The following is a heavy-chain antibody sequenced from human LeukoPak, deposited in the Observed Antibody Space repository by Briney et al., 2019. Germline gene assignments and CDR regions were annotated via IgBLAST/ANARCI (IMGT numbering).Heavy chain of an antibody. CDR3: AKGGRFNYYYMDV. Sequence: GGSLRLSCAASGFTFSSYAMSWVRQAPGKGLECISGFSGSGGSTYYADSVKGRFTISRDNSKNTLYLQMNSLRAEDTAVYYCAKGGRFNYYYMDVWGKGTTVTISS. CDR1: GFTFSSYA. CDR2: FSGSGGST. V-gene: IGHV3-23*01. D-gene: IGHD6-25*01. J-gene: IGHJ6*03.